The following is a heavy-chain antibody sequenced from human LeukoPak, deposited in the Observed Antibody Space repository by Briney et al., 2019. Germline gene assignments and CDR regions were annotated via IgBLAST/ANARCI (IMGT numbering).Heavy chain of an antibody. CDR2: ISYDGSNK. CDR1: GFTFSSYA. J-gene: IGHJ3*02. Sequence: GALRLSCAASGFTFSSYAMHWVRQAPGKGLEWVAVISYDGSNKYYADSVKGRFTISRDNSKNTLYLQMNSLRAEDTAVYYCARAGELLRFLEWLPTVPAFDIWGQGTMVTVSS. CDR3: ARAGELLRFLEWLPTVPAFDI. V-gene: IGHV3-30-3*01. D-gene: IGHD3-3*01.